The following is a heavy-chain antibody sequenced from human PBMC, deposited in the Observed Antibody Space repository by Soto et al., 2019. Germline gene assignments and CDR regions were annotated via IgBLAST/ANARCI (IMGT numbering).Heavy chain of an antibody. D-gene: IGHD3-3*01. V-gene: IGHV4-59*12. Sequence: SETLSLTCTVSGGSISSYYWSWIRHPPGKRLEWIGYIFHSGDTKYNPSLESRLTVSLDMSKKQFSLKLSSVTAADTAVYYCARAGVGRWSGYPNWFAPWGQGIQVTVSS. J-gene: IGHJ5*02. CDR1: GGSISSYY. CDR2: IFHSGDT. CDR3: ARAGVGRWSGYPNWFAP.